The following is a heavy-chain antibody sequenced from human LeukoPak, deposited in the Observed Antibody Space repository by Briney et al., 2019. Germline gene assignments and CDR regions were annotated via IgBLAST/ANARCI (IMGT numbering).Heavy chain of an antibody. CDR2: ISSSGNYI. CDR3: ARASPMTTVTTFNDY. CDR1: GVTFSSYC. Sequence: GGSLRLSCAVSGVTFSSYCMNWVRQAPGKGLEWVSSISSSGNYIYYADSVKGRFTISRDNAKNSLFLQMNSLRAEDTAVYYCARASPMTTVTTFNDYWGQGTLVTVSS. D-gene: IGHD4-17*01. J-gene: IGHJ4*02. V-gene: IGHV3-21*01.